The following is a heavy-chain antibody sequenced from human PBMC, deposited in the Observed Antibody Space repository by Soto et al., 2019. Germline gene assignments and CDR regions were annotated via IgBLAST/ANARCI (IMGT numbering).Heavy chain of an antibody. Sequence: EVQLLESGGGLVQPGGSLRLSCAASGFTFSSYAMSWVRQAPGKGLEWVSVISDSGGSTFYADSVKGRFTISRDNYKNTLYLQMNSLRAADTAVYYCAKQSGGSCYRNSDYWGQGTLVTVSS. CDR1: GFTFSSYA. D-gene: IGHD2-15*01. CDR3: AKQSGGSCYRNSDY. CDR2: ISDSGGST. V-gene: IGHV3-23*01. J-gene: IGHJ4*02.